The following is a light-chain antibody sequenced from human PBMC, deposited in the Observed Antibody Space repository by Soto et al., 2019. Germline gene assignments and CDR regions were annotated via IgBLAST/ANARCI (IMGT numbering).Light chain of an antibody. Sequence: DIKMTQSPSTLSASVGDRVTITCRASQSLSSWLAWYQQKPGKAPSLLIYKASTLQGGVPARFSGSGSGTDFTLTISSLQPDDFATYYCQQYHDYSRTFGQGTKVEI. CDR1: QSLSSW. CDR3: QQYHDYSRT. V-gene: IGKV1-5*03. J-gene: IGKJ1*01. CDR2: KAS.